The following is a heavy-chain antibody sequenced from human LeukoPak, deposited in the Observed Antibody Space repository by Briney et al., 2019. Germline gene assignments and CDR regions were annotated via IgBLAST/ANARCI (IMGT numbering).Heavy chain of an antibody. CDR3: ASLTSQYDY. CDR1: GLTFSNYW. CDR2: INNYGSIT. V-gene: IGHV3-74*03. Sequence: SGGSLRLSCAASGLTFSNYWMQWVRQAPGKGLVWVSRINNYGSITTYADSVKGRFTISRDNAKNTLYLQMNSLRAEDTAVYYCASLTSQYDYWAWEPWSPSPQ. D-gene: IGHD3-10*01. J-gene: IGHJ4*02.